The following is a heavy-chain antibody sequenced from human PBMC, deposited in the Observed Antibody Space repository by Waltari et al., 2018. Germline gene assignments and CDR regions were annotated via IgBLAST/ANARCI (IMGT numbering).Heavy chain of an antibody. V-gene: IGHV3-7*01. D-gene: IGHD3-9*01. CDR1: GFTFSRYW. Sequence: EVKLVESGGDLVQPGGSLRISCTASGFTFSRYWMSWVRQAPGKGLEWVASIRDDGTEKYYVDSVKGRFTISRDNAENSLYLQMNSLRAEDTALYFCARDRGHFALDLW. CDR2: IRDDGTEK. J-gene: IGHJ2*01. CDR3: ARDRGHFALDL.